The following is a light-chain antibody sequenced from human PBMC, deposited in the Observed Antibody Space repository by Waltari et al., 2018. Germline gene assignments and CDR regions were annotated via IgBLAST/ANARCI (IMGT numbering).Light chain of an antibody. CDR2: EHH. CDR3: QSYDSTNVV. V-gene: IGLV6-57*04. CDR1: SGDIASFY. J-gene: IGLJ2*01. Sequence: FLLTQPHSVSESLGQTVTIPCPRNSGDIASFYVQWFQQRRASAPSTVIYEHHQRPAGVPDRFSRSVDSSSNSASLTISGLKTEDEADYYCQSYDSTNVVFGGGTKLTVL.